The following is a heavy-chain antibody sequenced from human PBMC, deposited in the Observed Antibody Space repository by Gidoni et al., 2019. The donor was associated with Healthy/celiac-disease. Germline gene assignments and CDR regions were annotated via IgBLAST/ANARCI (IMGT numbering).Heavy chain of an antibody. Sequence: EVQLVESGGGLVQPGRSLRLSCAASGFTFDDYAMHWVRQAPGKGLEGVSGISWNSGSIGYADSVKGRFTIARDNAKNSLYLQMNSLRAEDTALYYCAKEVGATPRGYFDYWGQGTLVTVSS. J-gene: IGHJ4*02. CDR1: GFTFDDYA. CDR2: ISWNSGSI. V-gene: IGHV3-9*01. D-gene: IGHD1-26*01. CDR3: AKEVGATPRGYFDY.